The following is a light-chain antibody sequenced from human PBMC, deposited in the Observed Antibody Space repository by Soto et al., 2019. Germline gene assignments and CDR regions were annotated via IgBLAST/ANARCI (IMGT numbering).Light chain of an antibody. V-gene: IGLV2-14*01. CDR3: SSYSISTAYL. CDR2: EVT. Sequence: QSVLTQPASVSGSPGQSITISCTGTSSDVGGHDYVSWYQLHPGKAPKLMVFEVTNRPSGVSSRFSGSKSGNTASLTISGLQAEDEADYFCSSYSISTAYLFGTGTKVTVL. J-gene: IGLJ1*01. CDR1: SSDVGGHDY.